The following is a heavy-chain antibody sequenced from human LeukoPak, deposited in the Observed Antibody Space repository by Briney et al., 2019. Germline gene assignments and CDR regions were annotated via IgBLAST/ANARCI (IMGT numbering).Heavy chain of an antibody. CDR3: ARLVSYFGSGSYYSDY. D-gene: IGHD3-10*01. V-gene: IGHV1-18*01. CDR2: ISAYNDNT. CDR1: DYTFTNDG. J-gene: IGHJ4*02. Sequence: ASVKVSCKASDYTFTNDGINWVRQAPGQGLEWVGWISAYNDNTRYAQKFQDRVTMTTDTSTSTAYMELRSLRSDDTAVYYCARLVSYFGSGSYYSDYWGQGTLVTVAS.